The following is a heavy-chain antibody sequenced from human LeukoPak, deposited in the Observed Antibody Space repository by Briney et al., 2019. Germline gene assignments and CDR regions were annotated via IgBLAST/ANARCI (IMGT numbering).Heavy chain of an antibody. J-gene: IGHJ4*02. CDR3: ARDLYRGLYYYDSSGREDY. CDR2: ISGSGDST. D-gene: IGHD3-22*01. V-gene: IGHV3-23*01. CDR1: GFTFSNYA. Sequence: GGSLRLSCAASGFTFSNYAMRWVRQAPGKGLEWVSGISGSGDSTYYADSVKGRFTISRDNSKNTLYLQMNSLRAEDTAVYYCARDLYRGLYYYDSSGREDYWGQGTLVTVSS.